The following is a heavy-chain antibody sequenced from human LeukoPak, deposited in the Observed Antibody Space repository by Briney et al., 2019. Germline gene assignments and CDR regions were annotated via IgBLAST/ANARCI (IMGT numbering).Heavy chain of an antibody. V-gene: IGHV4-59*11. Sequence: SETLSLTCSVSGDSITGHYLTWIRQPPGNGLEWIGYISHIGSTNYNPSLKSRVTISVYTSKNQFSLKLTSVTAADTALYYCARDRISINALDMWGQGTMVTVSS. D-gene: IGHD1-14*01. CDR3: ARDRISINALDM. J-gene: IGHJ3*02. CDR2: ISHIGST. CDR1: GDSITGHY.